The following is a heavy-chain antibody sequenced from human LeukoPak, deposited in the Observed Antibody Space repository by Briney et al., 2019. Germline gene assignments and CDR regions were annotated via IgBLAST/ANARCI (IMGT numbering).Heavy chain of an antibody. CDR3: AKDQWSSGRTFDY. D-gene: IGHD6-19*01. J-gene: IGHJ4*02. CDR1: GFTFSSYA. Sequence: GGFLRLSCAASGFTFSSYAMSWVRQAPGKGLEWVSAISGSGGSTYYADSVKGRFTISRDNSKNTLYLQMNSLRAEDTAVYYCAKDQWSSGRTFDYWGQGTLVTVSS. V-gene: IGHV3-23*01. CDR2: ISGSGGST.